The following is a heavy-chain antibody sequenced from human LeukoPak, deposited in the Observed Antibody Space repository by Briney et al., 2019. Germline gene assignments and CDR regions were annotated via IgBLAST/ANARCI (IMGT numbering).Heavy chain of an antibody. CDR1: GGSISSYY. CDR2: IYYSGST. V-gene: IGHV4-59*01. D-gene: IGHD3-3*01. J-gene: IGHJ5*02. CDR3: ARGGVPSYDFWSAASWFDP. Sequence: SETLSLTCTVSGGSISSYYWSWIRQPPGEGLEWIGYIYYSGSTNYNPSLKSRVTISVDTSKNQFSLKLSSVTAADTAVYYCARGGVPSYDFWSAASWFDPWGQGTLVTASS.